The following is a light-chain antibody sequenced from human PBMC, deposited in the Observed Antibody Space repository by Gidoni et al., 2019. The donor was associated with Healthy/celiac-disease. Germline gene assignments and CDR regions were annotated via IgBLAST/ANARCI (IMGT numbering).Light chain of an antibody. J-gene: IGLJ2*01. Sequence: QSVLTQPPSESGTPGQRVTISCSGSSSNIGSNTVNWYQQLPGTAPKLLIYSNNQRPSGVPDRSGSKSGTSASLAISGLQSEDEADYYCAAWDDSLNGVVFGGGTKLTVL. CDR2: SNN. V-gene: IGLV1-44*01. CDR1: SSNIGSNT. CDR3: AAWDDSLNGVV.